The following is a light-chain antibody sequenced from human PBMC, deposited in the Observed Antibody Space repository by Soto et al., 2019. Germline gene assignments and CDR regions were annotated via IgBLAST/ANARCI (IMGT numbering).Light chain of an antibody. Sequence: EIVLTQSPATLSLSPGARATLSCRASQSISGYLAWYQQKRGQAPRLLIYDASNRATGIPARFSGSGSRTDFTLTISRLEHANCSVYFCQQRSKWPPFTFGPATRLEIK. V-gene: IGKV3-11*01. CDR1: QSISGY. CDR2: DAS. J-gene: IGKJ5*01. CDR3: QQRSKWPPFT.